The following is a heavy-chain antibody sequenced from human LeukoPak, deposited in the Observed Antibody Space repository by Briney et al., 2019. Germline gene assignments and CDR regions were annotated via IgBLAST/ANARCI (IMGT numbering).Heavy chain of an antibody. D-gene: IGHD2-21*01. CDR1: GGSISGYC. Sequence: PSETLSLTCTVSGGSISGYCWSWVRQSPGKGLEWIGYIFTSGRIDYNPSLKSRVTMSVDTSKNQLSMELRFLTAADTAVYYCATSHDVKTAPYDLWGQGTLVTVSS. V-gene: IGHV4-4*09. CDR3: ATSHDVKTAPYDL. CDR2: IFTSGRI. J-gene: IGHJ5*02.